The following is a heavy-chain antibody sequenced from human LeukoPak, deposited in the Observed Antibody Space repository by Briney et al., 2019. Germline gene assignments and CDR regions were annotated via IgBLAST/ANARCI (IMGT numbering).Heavy chain of an antibody. CDR2: IYSGGNT. CDR1: GFTVGNNH. Sequence: GGSLRLSCAASGFTVGNNHMNWVRQAPGKGLEWVSLIYSGGNTQYADSVKGRFIIFRDSSKNTLCLQMDSLRVEDTAVYYCATRAVAAPYWGQGTLVTVSS. J-gene: IGHJ4*02. CDR3: ATRAVAAPY. V-gene: IGHV3-66*01. D-gene: IGHD6-19*01.